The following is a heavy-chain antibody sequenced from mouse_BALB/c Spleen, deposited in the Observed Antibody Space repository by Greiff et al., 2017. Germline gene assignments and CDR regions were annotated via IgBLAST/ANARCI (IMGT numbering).Heavy chain of an antibody. CDR1: GYSITSGYY. CDR2: ISYDGSN. Sequence: ESGPGLVKPSQSLSLTCSVTGYSITSGYYWNWIRQFPGNKLEWMGYISYDGSNNYNPSLKNRISITRDTSKNQFFLKLNSVTTEDTATYYCARKYGNYGDYWYFDVWGAGTTVTVSS. V-gene: IGHV3-6*02. J-gene: IGHJ1*01. D-gene: IGHD2-10*02. CDR3: ARKYGNYGDYWYFDV.